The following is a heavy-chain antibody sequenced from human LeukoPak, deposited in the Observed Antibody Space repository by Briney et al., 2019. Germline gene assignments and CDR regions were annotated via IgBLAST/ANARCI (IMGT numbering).Heavy chain of an antibody. CDR3: ARGPVYYYDSSGYDY. D-gene: IGHD3-22*01. CDR1: GGSISSYY. CDR2: IYYSGST. V-gene: IGHV4-59*01. J-gene: IGHJ4*02. Sequence: SETLSLTCTVSGGSISSYYWSWIRQPPGKGLEWIGYIYYSGSTNYNPSLKSRVTISVDTSKNQFSLKLSSVTAADPAVYDCARGPVYYYDSSGYDYWGQGTLVTVSS.